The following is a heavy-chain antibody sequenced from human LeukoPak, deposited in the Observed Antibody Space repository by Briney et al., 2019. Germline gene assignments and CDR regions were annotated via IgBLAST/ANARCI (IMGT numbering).Heavy chain of an antibody. D-gene: IGHD6-19*01. CDR2: IYYSGST. CDR1: GGSISSGDYY. J-gene: IGHJ6*02. Sequence: PSQTLSLTCTVSGGSISSGDYYWSWIRQPPGKGLEWIGYIYYSGSTYYNPSLKSRVTISVDTSKNQFSLKLSSVTAADTAVYYCARGIAVAGSRWYGVSGYYYGMDLWGQGTTVTVSS. V-gene: IGHV4-30-4*01. CDR3: ARGIAVAGSRWYGVSGYYYGMDL.